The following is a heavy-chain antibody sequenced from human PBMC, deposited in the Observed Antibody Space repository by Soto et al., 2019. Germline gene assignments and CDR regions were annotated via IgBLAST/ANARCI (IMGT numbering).Heavy chain of an antibody. V-gene: IGHV4-34*01. D-gene: IGHD5-12*01. CDR2: INHSGST. J-gene: IGHJ4*02. Sequence: SETLSLTCAVYGGSFSGYYWSWIRQPPGKGLEWIGEINHSGSTNYNPSLKSRVTISVDTSKNQFSLKLSSVTAADTAVYYCARKGWLEATPGFDYWGQGTLVTVSS. CDR3: ARKGWLEATPGFDY. CDR1: GGSFSGYY.